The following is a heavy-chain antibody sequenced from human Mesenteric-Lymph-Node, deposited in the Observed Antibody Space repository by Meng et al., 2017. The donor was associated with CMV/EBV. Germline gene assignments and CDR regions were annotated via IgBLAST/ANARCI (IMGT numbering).Heavy chain of an antibody. D-gene: IGHD6-19*01. J-gene: IGHJ5*02. CDR3: ARPFPSWQSPRLDPFGA. CDR2: VHYTGST. CDR1: GDSISSFYY. Sequence: LQLRGAGPGQVKPSGTLPLTCTVSGDSISSFYYWGWIRQPPGRGLEWIGSVHYTGSTYYSPSLKSRVTVSVDTSKNQFSLRLTSVTAADTAVYYCARPFPSWQSPRLDPFGAWGQGTLVTVSS. V-gene: IGHV4-39*01.